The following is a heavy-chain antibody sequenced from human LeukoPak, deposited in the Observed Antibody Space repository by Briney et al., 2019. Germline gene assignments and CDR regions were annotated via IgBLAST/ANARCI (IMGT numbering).Heavy chain of an antibody. J-gene: IGHJ4*02. D-gene: IGHD5-12*01. CDR2: IIPIFGTA. V-gene: IGHV1-69*13. CDR1: GGTFSSYA. Sequence: ASVKVSCKASGGTFSSYAISWVRQAPGQGLEWMGGIIPIFGTANYAQKFQGRVTITADESTSTAYMELSSLRSEDTAVYYCASREDIVAPDFGYWGQGTLVTVSS. CDR3: ASREDIVAPDFGY.